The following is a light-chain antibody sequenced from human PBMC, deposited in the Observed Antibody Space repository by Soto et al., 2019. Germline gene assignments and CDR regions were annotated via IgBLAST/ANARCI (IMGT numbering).Light chain of an antibody. V-gene: IGKV1-5*03. J-gene: IGKJ1*01. CDR2: KAS. CDR3: QQYNSYWS. CDR1: QSISSW. Sequence: DIQMTQSPSTLSASVGDRVTITCRASQSISSWLAWYQQKPGKAPNLLIYKASTLESGVPSRFSGSGSGTEVTLNISSLQPDDFATYYCQQYNSYWSFGQGTKGEIK.